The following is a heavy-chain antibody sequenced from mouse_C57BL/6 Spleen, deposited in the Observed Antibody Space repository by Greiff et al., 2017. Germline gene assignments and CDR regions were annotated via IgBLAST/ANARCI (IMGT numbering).Heavy chain of an antibody. V-gene: IGHV1-47*01. CDR1: GYTFTTYP. CDR3: ARGDGYYVGFAY. D-gene: IGHD2-3*01. Sequence: QVHVKRSGAELVKPGASVKMSCKASGYTFTTYPIEWMKQNHGKSLEWIGNFHPYNDDTKYNEKFKGKATLTVEKSSSTVYLELSRLTSDDSAVYYCARGDGYYVGFAYWGQGTLVTVSA. J-gene: IGHJ3*01. CDR2: FHPYNDDT.